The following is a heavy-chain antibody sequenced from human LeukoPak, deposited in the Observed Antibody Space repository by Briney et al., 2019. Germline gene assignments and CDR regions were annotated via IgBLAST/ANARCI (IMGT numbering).Heavy chain of an antibody. J-gene: IGHJ4*02. CDR2: IYYSGDT. V-gene: IGHV4-61*01. Sequence: KSSETLSLTCTVSGGSVSSGNYYWSWIRQPPGKGLEWIGYIYYSGDTNYNPSLKGRVTISVDTSKNQVSLKLSSVTAADTAVYYCARDPSGYFNYWGQGTLVTVSS. CDR3: ARDPSGYFNY. D-gene: IGHD3-22*01. CDR1: GGSVSSGNYY.